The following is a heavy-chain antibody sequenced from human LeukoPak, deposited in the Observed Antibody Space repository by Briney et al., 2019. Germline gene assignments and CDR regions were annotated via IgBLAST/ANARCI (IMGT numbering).Heavy chain of an antibody. J-gene: IGHJ4*02. D-gene: IGHD6-13*01. CDR1: GFTFSDYY. Sequence: GGSLRLSCAASGFTFSDYYMSWIRQAPGKGLEWVSYISSSGSTIYYADSVKGRFTISRDNAKNSLYLQMNSPRAEDTGVYYCARDVYRGSSWYAFDYWGQGTLVTVSS. CDR3: ARDVYRGSSWYAFDY. V-gene: IGHV3-11*04. CDR2: ISSSGSTI.